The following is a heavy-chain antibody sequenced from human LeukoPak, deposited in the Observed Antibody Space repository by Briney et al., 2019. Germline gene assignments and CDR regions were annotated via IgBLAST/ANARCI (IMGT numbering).Heavy chain of an antibody. CDR1: GFTFSSYS. Sequence: PGGSLRLSCAASGFTFSSYSMNWVRQAPGKGLEWVSSISSSSYIYYADSVKGRFTISRDNAKNSLYLQMNSLRAEDTAVYYCARGRGADYGGNSGYFDYWGQGTLVTVSS. V-gene: IGHV3-21*01. D-gene: IGHD4-23*01. CDR2: ISSSSYI. CDR3: ARGRGADYGGNSGYFDY. J-gene: IGHJ4*02.